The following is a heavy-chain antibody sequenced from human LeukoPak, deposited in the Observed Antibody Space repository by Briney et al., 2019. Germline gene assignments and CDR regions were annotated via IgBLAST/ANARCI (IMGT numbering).Heavy chain of an antibody. CDR3: ARHGHDYYDSSGLRGGYYYYYMDV. J-gene: IGHJ6*03. D-gene: IGHD3-22*01. V-gene: IGHV4-34*01. Sequence: SETLSLTCAVYGGSFSGYYWSWIRQPPGKGLEWIGEINHSGSTNYNPSLKSRVTISVDTSKNQFSLKLSSVTAADTAVYYCARHGHDYYDSSGLRGGYYYYYMDVWGKGTTVTISS. CDR2: INHSGST. CDR1: GGSFSGYY.